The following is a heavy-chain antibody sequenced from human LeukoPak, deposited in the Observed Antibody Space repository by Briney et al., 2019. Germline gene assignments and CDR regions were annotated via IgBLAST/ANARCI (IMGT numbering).Heavy chain of an antibody. D-gene: IGHD6-13*01. J-gene: IGHJ4*02. CDR3: ARADRYGTTWYGRVDY. V-gene: IGHV3-23*01. CDR2: ISGDGGTT. CDR1: GFTFSSYA. Sequence: GGSLRLSCVISGFTFSSYAMAWVRQAPGKGLEWVSAISGDGGTTYYADSVKGRFTISRDNSRNTLYLQMNSLRAEDTAVYYCARADRYGTTWYGRVDYWGQGTLVTVSS.